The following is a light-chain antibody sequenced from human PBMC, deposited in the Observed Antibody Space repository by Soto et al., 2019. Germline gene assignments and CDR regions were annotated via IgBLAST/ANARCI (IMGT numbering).Light chain of an antibody. V-gene: IGLV2-14*01. J-gene: IGLJ1*01. CDR3: TSCITANTRCV. CDR1: SSDIGRYNY. Sequence: QSVLTQPASVSGSPGQSITISCTGTSSDIGRYNYVSWFQQHPGKVPKLVIFEVNYRPSGVSDRFSGSKSGNTASLTITGLQAEDDADYYCTSCITANTRCVFGSGTKVTVL. CDR2: EVN.